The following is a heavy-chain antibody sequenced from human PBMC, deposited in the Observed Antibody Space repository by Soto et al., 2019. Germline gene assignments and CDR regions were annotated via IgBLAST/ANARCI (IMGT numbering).Heavy chain of an antibody. V-gene: IGHV1-69*01. Sequence: QVQLVQSGAEVKKPGSSVKVSCKASGGTFSSYAISWVRQAPGQGLEWMGGIIPIFGTANYAQKFQGRVTITADESTSTAYMELSSVRSEDTAVYYCARGYCSSTSCRGGPYYFDYWGQGTLVTVSS. CDR3: ARGYCSSTSCRGGPYYFDY. CDR2: IIPIFGTA. J-gene: IGHJ4*02. CDR1: GGTFSSYA. D-gene: IGHD2-2*01.